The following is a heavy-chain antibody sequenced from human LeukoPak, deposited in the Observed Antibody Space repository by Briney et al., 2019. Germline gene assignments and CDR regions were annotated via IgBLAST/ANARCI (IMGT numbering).Heavy chain of an antibody. CDR2: INGDGSST. CDR3: ARGFYDSSGLFVVY. Sequence: GGSLRLSCATSGFTFRSYWMHWVRQAPGKGLVWVSRINGDGSSTSYADSVKGRFTISRDNAKNTVYLQMNSLRAEDTAVYYCARGFYDSSGLFVVYWGQGTLVTVSS. J-gene: IGHJ4*02. CDR1: GFTFRSYW. V-gene: IGHV3-74*01. D-gene: IGHD3-22*01.